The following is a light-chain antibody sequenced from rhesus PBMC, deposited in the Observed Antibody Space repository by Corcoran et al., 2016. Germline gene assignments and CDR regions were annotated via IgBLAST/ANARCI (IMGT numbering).Light chain of an antibody. Sequence: DIQMTQSPSSLSASVGDTVTITCRASQGISSWLSWYQQKPGKAPKLLIDKASSLQSGVPSRFSGSGSGKDFTRTSSSLQSEDFATYYCQQYSSRPFTFGPGTKLDIK. J-gene: IGKJ3*01. CDR3: QQYSSRPFT. CDR1: QGISSW. CDR2: KAS. V-gene: IGKV1-22*01.